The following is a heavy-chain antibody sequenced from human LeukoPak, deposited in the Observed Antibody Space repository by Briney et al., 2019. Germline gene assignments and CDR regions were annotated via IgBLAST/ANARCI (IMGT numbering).Heavy chain of an antibody. CDR3: ARDPLEWYFDY. J-gene: IGHJ4*02. V-gene: IGHV3-66*01. Sequence: PGGSLRLSCAASGFTVSSTYMSWVRQTPGKGLEWVSVIYSGGSTYYADSVKGRFTISRDNSKNTLYLQMNSLRAEDTAVYYCARDPLEWYFDYWGQGTLVTVSS. D-gene: IGHD3-3*01. CDR2: IYSGGST. CDR1: GFTVSSTY.